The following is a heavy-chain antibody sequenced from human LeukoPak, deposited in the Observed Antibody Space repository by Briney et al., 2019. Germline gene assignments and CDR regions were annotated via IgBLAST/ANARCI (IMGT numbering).Heavy chain of an antibody. Sequence: TLSLTCAVYGGSFSGYYWSWIRQPPGKALEWLARIDWDDDKYYSTSLKTRLTISKDTSKNQVVLTMTNTDPVDTATYYCARGKTPFYDSSGYYYSPDAFDIWGQGTMVTVSS. CDR1: GGSFSGYY. CDR3: ARGKTPFYDSSGYYYSPDAFDI. J-gene: IGHJ3*02. D-gene: IGHD3-22*01. CDR2: IDWDDDK. V-gene: IGHV2-70*11.